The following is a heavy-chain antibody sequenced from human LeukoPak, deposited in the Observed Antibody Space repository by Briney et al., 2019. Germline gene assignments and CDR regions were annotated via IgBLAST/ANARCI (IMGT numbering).Heavy chain of an antibody. CDR1: GGSISSYY. Sequence: PSETLSLTCTVSGGSISSYYWSWIRQPPGKGLVWIGYIYYSGTTNYSPSLKSRVTISVDTSKNQFSLKLTSVTAADTAVYYCARGGQAYCSGGSCYSGWFDPWGQGILVTVSS. D-gene: IGHD2-15*01. J-gene: IGHJ5*02. CDR3: ARGGQAYCSGGSCYSGWFDP. V-gene: IGHV4-59*01. CDR2: IYYSGTT.